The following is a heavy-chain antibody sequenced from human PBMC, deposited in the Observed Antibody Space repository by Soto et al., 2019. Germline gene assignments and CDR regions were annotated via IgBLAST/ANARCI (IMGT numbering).Heavy chain of an antibody. V-gene: IGHV1-69*06. Sequence: GASVKVSCKASGGTFSNYAISWVRQAPGQGLEWMGGIIPMFGTPNYAQRFQGRVTITADKSTSTASMEVRNLKSDDTAGYYCARGWETVGATTPFAYWGQGTLVTVSS. CDR3: ARGWETVGATTPFAY. CDR1: GGTFSNYA. CDR2: IIPMFGTP. D-gene: IGHD1-26*01. J-gene: IGHJ4*02.